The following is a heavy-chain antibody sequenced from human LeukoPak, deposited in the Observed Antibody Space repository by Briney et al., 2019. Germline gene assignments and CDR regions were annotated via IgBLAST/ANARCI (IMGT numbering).Heavy chain of an antibody. CDR2: IGSRSDYI. J-gene: IGHJ4*02. D-gene: IGHD3-10*01. CDR3: AREGGLEKSGDY. V-gene: IGHV3-21*01. Sequence: GGSLRLSCAASGFTFSSYTMSWVRQAPGKGLEWVSCIGSRSDYIYSADSVKGRFTISRDNAKSSLYLQMNSLRAEDTAVYYCAREGGLEKSGDYWGQGTLVTVSS. CDR1: GFTFSSYT.